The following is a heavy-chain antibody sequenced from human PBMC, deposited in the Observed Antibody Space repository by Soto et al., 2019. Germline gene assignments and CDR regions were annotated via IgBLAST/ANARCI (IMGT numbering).Heavy chain of an antibody. CDR1: GGSFDGYY. CDR2: IHHSGST. CDR3: ARGVDYWSGYLV. J-gene: IGHJ4*02. D-gene: IGHD3-3*01. V-gene: IGHV4-34*01. Sequence: SDTLSLTCALYGGSFDGYYWSWIRQSPGKGLEWIGEIHHSGSTKYNPSLKSRVSLSVDTSTKQFSLKMTSMTAADRGVYYCARGVDYWSGYLVWGQGTPVTVSS.